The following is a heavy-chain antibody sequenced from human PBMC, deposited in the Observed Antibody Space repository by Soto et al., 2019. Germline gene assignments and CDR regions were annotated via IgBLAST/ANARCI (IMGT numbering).Heavy chain of an antibody. V-gene: IGHV1-18*04. J-gene: IGHJ4*02. D-gene: IGHD1-26*01. CDR1: GYTFTNFG. CDR2: ITPYNGNA. CDR3: ARARMFSGAHHDY. Sequence: QVHLVQSGAVVENPGASVKVSCKASGYTFTNFGINWVRQAPGQGLERMGWITPYNGNANYPQKHQDRLTITTDTSTNTAYLELRSLRSDDTAVYFCARARMFSGAHHDYWRQGTRVTVSS.